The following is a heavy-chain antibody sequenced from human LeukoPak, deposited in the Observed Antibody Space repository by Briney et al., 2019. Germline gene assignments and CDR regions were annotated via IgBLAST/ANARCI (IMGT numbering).Heavy chain of an antibody. V-gene: IGHV3-33*01. D-gene: IGHD1-26*01. CDR2: IWYDGSNK. J-gene: IGHJ4*02. Sequence: PGGSLRLSCAASRFTFTSYGMHWVRQAPGKGLEWVAVIWYDGSNKYYADSMKGRFTISRDNSKNTLYLQMNSLRAEDTAVYYCARDKNSGIYYIDYWGQGTLVTVSS. CDR1: RFTFTSYG. CDR3: ARDKNSGIYYIDY.